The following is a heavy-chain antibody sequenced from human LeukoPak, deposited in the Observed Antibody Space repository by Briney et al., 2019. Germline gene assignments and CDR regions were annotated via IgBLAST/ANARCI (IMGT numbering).Heavy chain of an antibody. CDR1: GGTVSSYA. CDR3: ARGVWFGELSFDY. CDR2: IIPIFGTA. V-gene: IGHV1-69*06. Sequence: PSLKVSCKASGGTVSSYASSWVRQAPGQGLEWMGGIIPIFGTANYAQKFQGRVTITADKSTSTAYMELSSLRSEDTAVYYCARGVWFGELSFDYWGQGTLVTVSS. J-gene: IGHJ4*02. D-gene: IGHD3-10*01.